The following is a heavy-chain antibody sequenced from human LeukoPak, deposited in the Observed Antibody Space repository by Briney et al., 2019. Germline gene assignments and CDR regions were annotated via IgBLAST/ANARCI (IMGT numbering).Heavy chain of an antibody. CDR3: AREDLVVVPAGFCHWFDP. Sequence: ASVKVSCKASGYTFTGYYTHWVRQAPGQGLEWMGWINPNSGGTNYAQKFQGRVTMTRDTSISTAYMELSRLRSDDTAVYYCAREDLVVVPAGFCHWFDPWGQGTLVTVSS. CDR2: INPNSGGT. V-gene: IGHV1-2*02. D-gene: IGHD2-2*01. CDR1: GYTFTGYY. J-gene: IGHJ5*02.